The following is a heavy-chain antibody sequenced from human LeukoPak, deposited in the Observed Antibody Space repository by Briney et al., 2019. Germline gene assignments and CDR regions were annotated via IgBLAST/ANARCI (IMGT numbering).Heavy chain of an antibody. Sequence: GGSLRLSCAASRFVFDTYAMKWVRQAPGKGLEWVSLISGSGVTTDYSDSVKGRFTISRDNSKNTLYLQMNTLRADDTAVYWCARDSFGDWTALHVWGRGTVVTVSS. CDR2: ISGSGVTT. CDR1: RFVFDTYA. V-gene: IGHV3-23*01. J-gene: IGHJ3*01. D-gene: IGHD3-10*01. CDR3: ARDSFGDWTALHV.